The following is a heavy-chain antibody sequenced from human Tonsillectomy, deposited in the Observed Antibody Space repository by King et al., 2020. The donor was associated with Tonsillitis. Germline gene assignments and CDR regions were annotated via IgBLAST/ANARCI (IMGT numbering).Heavy chain of an antibody. V-gene: IGHV4-59*01. D-gene: IGHD1-26*01. CDR2: IYYGGST. CDR3: ARDLYSGSFDY. CDR1: GGSISSYH. Sequence: QLQESGPGLVKPSETLSLTCTVSGGSISSYHWSWIRHPPGEGLEWIGYIYYGGSTNYNPSLKSRVTITVDTSKNQFSLSLSSMTAADTAVYYCARDLYSGSFDYWGQGTLVTVSS. J-gene: IGHJ4*02.